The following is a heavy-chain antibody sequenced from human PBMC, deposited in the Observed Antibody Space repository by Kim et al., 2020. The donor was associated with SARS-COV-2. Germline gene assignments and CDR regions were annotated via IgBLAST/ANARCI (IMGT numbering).Heavy chain of an antibody. CDR1: GFTFSSYS. CDR3: ARDKVDHNPHSSSWYQPYGMDV. D-gene: IGHD6-13*01. V-gene: IGHV3-21*01. CDR2: ISSSSSYI. Sequence: GGSLRLSCAASGFTFSSYSMNWVRQAPGKGLEWVSSISSSSSYIYYADSVKGRFTISRDNAKNSLYLQMNSLRAEDTAVYYCARDKVDHNPHSSSWYQPYGMDVWGQGTTVTVSS. J-gene: IGHJ6*02.